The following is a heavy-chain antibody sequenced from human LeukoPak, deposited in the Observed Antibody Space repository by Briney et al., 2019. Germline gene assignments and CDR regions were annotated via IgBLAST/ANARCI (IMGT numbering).Heavy chain of an antibody. CDR3: ARSAHLPHYGTGSVFDT. CDR2: VYYGGTT. Sequence: PSETLSLTCSVSGGYTTTSSYHWGWVHHPPGKRLGWIGSVYYGGTTYYNPPLKSRVTISLDMSKNWFSLKLISVAAADTAVFYCARSAHLPHYGTGSVFDTWGQGILVTVSS. J-gene: IGHJ3*02. D-gene: IGHD3-16*01. CDR1: GGYTTTSSYH. V-gene: IGHV4-39*07.